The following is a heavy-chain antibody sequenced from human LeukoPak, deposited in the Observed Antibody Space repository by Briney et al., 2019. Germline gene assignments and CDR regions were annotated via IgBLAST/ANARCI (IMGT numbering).Heavy chain of an antibody. D-gene: IGHD3-10*01. Sequence: SETLSLTCTVSGGSISSYYWNWIRQPAGKGLEWVGRIYTSGSTNYNPSLKSRVSMSVDTSKNQFSLKLSSVTAADTAVYYCARDGVVGYYHGLGTYSSYYYGMDVWGQGTAVTVSS. CDR3: ARDGVVGYYHGLGTYSSYYYGMDV. J-gene: IGHJ6*02. CDR2: IYTSGST. V-gene: IGHV4-4*07. CDR1: GGSISSYY.